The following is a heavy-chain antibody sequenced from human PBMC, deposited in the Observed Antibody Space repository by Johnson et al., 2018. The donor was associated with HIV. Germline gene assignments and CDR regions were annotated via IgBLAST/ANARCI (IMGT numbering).Heavy chain of an antibody. CDR2: IGTAGDT. CDR1: GFPFSRYD. CDR3: ARDWRPPSYAFDI. J-gene: IGHJ3*02. D-gene: IGHD6-6*01. Sequence: VQLVESGGGLVQPGGSLRLSCAASGFPFSRYDMHWVRQVPGKGLEWVAAIGTAGDTYYPGSVKGRFTISRENAKNSLYLQMNSLRAGDTAVYYCARDWRPPSYAFDIWGQGTMVTVSS. V-gene: IGHV3-13*01.